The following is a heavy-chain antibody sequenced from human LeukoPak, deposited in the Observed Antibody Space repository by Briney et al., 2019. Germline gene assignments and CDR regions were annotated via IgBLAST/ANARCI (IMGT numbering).Heavy chain of an antibody. V-gene: IGHV3-23*01. J-gene: IGHJ4*02. D-gene: IGHD2-2*01. Sequence: PGGSLRLSCAVSGFTFSSYAMSWVRQAPGKGLEWVSGISGSGGSTDYADSVKGRFTISRDNSKNMVYQQMNSLRAEDTAVYYCAKDREVIVPAAGDYWGQGTLVTVSS. CDR1: GFTFSSYA. CDR2: ISGSGGST. CDR3: AKDREVIVPAAGDY.